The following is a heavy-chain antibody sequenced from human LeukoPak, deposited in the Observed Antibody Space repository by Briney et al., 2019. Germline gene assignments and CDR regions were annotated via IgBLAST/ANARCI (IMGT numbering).Heavy chain of an antibody. CDR2: MYYSGTT. J-gene: IGHJ4*02. CDR3: ARSYSSSPGYFDY. V-gene: IGHV4-39*07. Sequence: SETLSLTCTVSGGSISSSSYYWGWIRQPPGKGLEWIGNMYYSGTTYYNPSLKSRVTISVDTSKNQFSLKLSSVTAADTAVYYCARSYSSSPGYFDYWGQGTLVTVSS. CDR1: GGSISSSSYY. D-gene: IGHD6-6*01.